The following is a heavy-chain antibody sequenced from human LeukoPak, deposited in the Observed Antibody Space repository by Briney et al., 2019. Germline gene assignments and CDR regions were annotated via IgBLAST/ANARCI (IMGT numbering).Heavy chain of an antibody. CDR3: AKADYASGTYGAFDY. J-gene: IGHJ4*02. Sequence: PGGSLRLSCAASGFTFSSYAMHWVRQAPGKWLEWVAVISYDGSNKYYADSVKGRFTISRDNSKNTLYLQMNSLRAEDTAVYYCAKADYASGTYGAFDYWGQGTLVTVSS. CDR2: ISYDGSNK. V-gene: IGHV3-30*04. D-gene: IGHD3-10*01. CDR1: GFTFSSYA.